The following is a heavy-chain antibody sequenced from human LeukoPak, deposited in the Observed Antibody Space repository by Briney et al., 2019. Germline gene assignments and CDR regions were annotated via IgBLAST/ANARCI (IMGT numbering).Heavy chain of an antibody. V-gene: IGHV3-30*18. D-gene: IGHD6-19*01. CDR3: AKDPGYSSGWYFDY. CDR2: ISYDGSNK. Sequence: GGSLRLSCAASGFTVSSNYMSWVRQAPGKGLEWVAVISYDGSNKYYADSVKGRFTISRDNSKNTLYLQMNSLRAEDTAVYYCAKDPGYSSGWYFDYWGQGTLVTVSS. J-gene: IGHJ4*02. CDR1: GFTVSSNY.